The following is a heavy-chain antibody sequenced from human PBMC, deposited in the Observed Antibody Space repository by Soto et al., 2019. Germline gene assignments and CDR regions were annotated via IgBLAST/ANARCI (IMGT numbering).Heavy chain of an antibody. CDR1: GLPFSSYG. Sequence: GGSLRLSCAASGLPFSSYGMHWVRQAPGKGLEWVAVIWYDGSNKYYADSVKGRFTISRDNSKNTLYLQMNSLRAEDTAVYYCARWRRGYSSSWSDYWGQGTLVTVSS. CDR3: ARWRRGYSSSWSDY. V-gene: IGHV3-33*01. CDR2: IWYDGSNK. J-gene: IGHJ4*02. D-gene: IGHD6-13*01.